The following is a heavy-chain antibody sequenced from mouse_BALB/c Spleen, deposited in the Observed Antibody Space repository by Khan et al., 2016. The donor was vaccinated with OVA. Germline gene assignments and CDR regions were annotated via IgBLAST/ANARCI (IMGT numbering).Heavy chain of an antibody. J-gene: IGHJ1*01. CDR1: GFTFSSYT. CDR3: TRDGNYAHWYFDV. CDR2: ISSGGTYT. V-gene: IGHV5-6-4*01. D-gene: IGHD2-1*01. Sequence: EVELVESGGGLVKPGGSLKLSCAASGFTFSSYTMSWVRQTPEKRLEWVATISSGGTYTYYPDSVKGRFTISRDNAKNTLYLQMNSLKSEDTAKYYCTRDGNYAHWYFDVWGAGATVTVSS.